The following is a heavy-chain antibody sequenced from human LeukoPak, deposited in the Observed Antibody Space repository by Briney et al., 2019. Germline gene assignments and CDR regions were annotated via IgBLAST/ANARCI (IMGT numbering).Heavy chain of an antibody. CDR2: ISYDGSNK. Sequence: GGSLRLSCAASGFTFSSYAMHWVRQAPGKGLEWVAVISYDGSNKYYADSVKGRFTISRDKSKNTLYLQMNSLRAEDTAVYYCLGGAVAGNWGQGTLVTVSS. CDR1: GFTFSSYA. CDR3: LGGAVAGN. V-gene: IGHV3-30-3*01. J-gene: IGHJ4*02. D-gene: IGHD6-19*01.